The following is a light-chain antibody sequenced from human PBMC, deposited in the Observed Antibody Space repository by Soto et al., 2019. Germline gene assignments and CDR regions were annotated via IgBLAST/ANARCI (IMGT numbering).Light chain of an antibody. Sequence: EIVLTQSPDTLSLSPGQRATLSCRASQSFTSNYLAWYQQKPGQAPRLLIYGASSRATGIPDRFSGSGSGTDFTLTISRLEPEDFAVYYCQQYGSSPPWTFGQGTKVDIK. CDR2: GAS. J-gene: IGKJ1*01. V-gene: IGKV3-20*01. CDR3: QQYGSSPPWT. CDR1: QSFTSNY.